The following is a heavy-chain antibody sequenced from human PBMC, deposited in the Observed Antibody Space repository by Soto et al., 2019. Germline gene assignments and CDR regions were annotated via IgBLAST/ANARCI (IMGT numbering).Heavy chain of an antibody. Sequence: SLRLSCAASGFTFSSYGMHWVRQAPGKGLEWVAVISYDGSNKYYADSVKGRFTISRDNSKNTLYLQMNSLRAEDTAVYYCAKDFGYCTNGVCYTGSFDYWGQGTLVIVSS. CDR2: ISYDGSNK. J-gene: IGHJ4*02. D-gene: IGHD2-8*01. V-gene: IGHV3-30*18. CDR1: GFTFSSYG. CDR3: AKDFGYCTNGVCYTGSFDY.